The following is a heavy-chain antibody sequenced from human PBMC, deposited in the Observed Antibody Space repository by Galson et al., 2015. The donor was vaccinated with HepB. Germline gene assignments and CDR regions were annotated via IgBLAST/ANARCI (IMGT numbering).Heavy chain of an antibody. Sequence: SETLSLTCTVSGGSISSYYWSWIRQPPGKGLEWIGYIYYSGSTNYNPSLKSRVTISVDTSKNQFSLKLSSVTAADTAVYYCARVRAVAGKARMGYYGMDVWGQGTTVTVSS. CDR3: ARVRAVAGKARMGYYGMDV. CDR2: IYYSGST. V-gene: IGHV4-59*01. J-gene: IGHJ6*02. CDR1: GGSISSYY. D-gene: IGHD6-19*01.